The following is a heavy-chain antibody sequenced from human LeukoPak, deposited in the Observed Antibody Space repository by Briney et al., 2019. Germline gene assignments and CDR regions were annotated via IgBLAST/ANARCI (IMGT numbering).Heavy chain of an antibody. CDR1: GFTFSSYA. CDR3: AEAHSWEMAPQTHRY. Sequence: GGSLRLSCAASGFTFSSYAMSWVRQAPGKGLEWVSAISGSGGSTYYADSVKGRFTISRDNSKNTLYLQMNSLRAEDTAVYYCAEAHSWEMAPQTHRYWGQGTLVTVSS. V-gene: IGHV3-23*01. CDR2: ISGSGGST. J-gene: IGHJ4*02. D-gene: IGHD5-24*01.